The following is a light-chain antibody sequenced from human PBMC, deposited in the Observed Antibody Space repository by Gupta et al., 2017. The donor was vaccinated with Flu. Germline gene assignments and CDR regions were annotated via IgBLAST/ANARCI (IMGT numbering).Light chain of an antibody. CDR2: GTD. CDR1: YSNIGSNV. J-gene: IGLJ3*02. V-gene: IGLV1-47*01. CDR3: AAWDDVLRGWI. Sequence: QSVLTQSSSASGTPGQTVSMSCSGGYSNIGSNVVYWYQKPPGLAPKRLIYGTDLRPSDVPERFSGSKSGTSASLVIRGLRSEDEASYYCAAWDDVLRGWIFGGGTKLTVL.